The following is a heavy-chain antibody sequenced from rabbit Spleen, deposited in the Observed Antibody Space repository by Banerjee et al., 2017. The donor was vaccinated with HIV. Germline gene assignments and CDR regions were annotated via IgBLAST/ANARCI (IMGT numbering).Heavy chain of an antibody. CDR3: ARDLVAVIGWNFNL. V-gene: IGHV1S40*01. D-gene: IGHD1-1*01. Sequence: QSLEESGGDLVKPGASLTLTCTASGVSLNDKDVMCWVRQAPGKGLEWVACAYTGNGKTYFATWAKGRFTVSKTSSTTVTLQMTRLTAADTATYFCARDLVAVIGWNFNLWGQGTLVTVS. CDR2: AYTGNGKT. J-gene: IGHJ4*01. CDR1: GVSLNDKDV.